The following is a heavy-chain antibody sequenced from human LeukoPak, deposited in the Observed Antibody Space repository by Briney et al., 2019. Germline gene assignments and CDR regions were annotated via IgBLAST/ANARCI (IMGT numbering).Heavy chain of an antibody. Sequence: ASVKVSCKASGYTFTSYGISWVRQAPGQGLEWMGWISAYNGNTNYAQKLQGRVTMTTDTSTSTAYMELRSLRSDDTAVYYCARDLQYSSSPDWFDPWGQGTLVIVSS. J-gene: IGHJ5*02. CDR2: ISAYNGNT. CDR3: ARDLQYSSSPDWFDP. V-gene: IGHV1-18*01. D-gene: IGHD6-13*01. CDR1: GYTFTSYG.